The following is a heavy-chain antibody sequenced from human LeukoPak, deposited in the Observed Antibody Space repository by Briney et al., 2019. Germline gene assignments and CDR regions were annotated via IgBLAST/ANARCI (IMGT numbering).Heavy chain of an antibody. CDR3: ARERIVVVPAAMRWFDP. CDR1: GGSISSYY. Sequence: PSETLSLTCTVSGGSISSYYWSWIRQPAGKGLEWIGRIYTSGSTNYNPSLKSRVTTSVDTSKNQFSLKLSSVTAADTAVYYCARERIVVVPAAMRWFDPWGQGTLVTVSS. J-gene: IGHJ5*02. D-gene: IGHD2-2*01. CDR2: IYTSGST. V-gene: IGHV4-4*07.